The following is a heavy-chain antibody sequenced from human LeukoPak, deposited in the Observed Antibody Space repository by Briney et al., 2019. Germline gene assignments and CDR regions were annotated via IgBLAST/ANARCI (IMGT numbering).Heavy chain of an antibody. D-gene: IGHD3-3*01. CDR1: GGSISSSSYY. CDR2: IYYSGST. V-gene: IGHV4-39*01. Sequence: SETLSLTCTVSGGSISSSSYYWGWIRQPPGKGLEWIGSIYYSGSTYYNPSLKSRVTISVDTSKNQFSLKLSSVTAADTAVYYCARGTSGYPVDYWGQGTLVTVSS. J-gene: IGHJ4*02. CDR3: ARGTSGYPVDY.